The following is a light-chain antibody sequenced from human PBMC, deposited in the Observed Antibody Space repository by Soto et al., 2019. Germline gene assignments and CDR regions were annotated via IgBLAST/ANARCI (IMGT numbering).Light chain of an antibody. J-gene: IGKJ1*01. V-gene: IGKV3-20*01. CDR2: GVS. Sequence: DIVLTQSPGTVSLSPGERATLSCRASQSVSSGYLAWYQQKPGQAPRLLIYGVSSRATGIPDRFSGSGSGTDFTLTISRLEPEDFAVYYCQQYGSSPLTFGQETKVEIK. CDR3: QQYGSSPLT. CDR1: QSVSSGY.